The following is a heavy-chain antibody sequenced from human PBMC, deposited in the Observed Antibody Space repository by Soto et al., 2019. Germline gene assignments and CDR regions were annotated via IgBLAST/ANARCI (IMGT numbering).Heavy chain of an antibody. D-gene: IGHD6-13*01. CDR3: AKDQGSSWYEIDY. CDR2: ISGSGGST. CDR1: GFTFSNYA. V-gene: IGHV3-23*01. J-gene: IGHJ4*02. Sequence: EVQLLESGGGLVQPGGSLRLSCAASGFTFSNYAVTWVRQAPGKGLEWVSTISGSGGSTYYADSVKGRFTISRDNSKNTLNLQLNSLRAEDTAVYYCAKDQGSSWYEIDYWGQGTLGTVCS.